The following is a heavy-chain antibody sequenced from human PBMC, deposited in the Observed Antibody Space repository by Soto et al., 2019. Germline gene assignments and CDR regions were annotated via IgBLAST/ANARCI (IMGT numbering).Heavy chain of an antibody. CDR3: AKPPSITIFGVVIMGNWFDP. CDR2: ISGSGGST. J-gene: IGHJ5*02. CDR1: GFTFSSYA. V-gene: IGHV3-23*01. D-gene: IGHD3-3*01. Sequence: GGSLRLSCAASGFTFSSYAMSWVRQAPGKGLEWVSAISGSGGSTYYADSVKGRFTISRDNSKNTLYLQMNSLRAEDTAVYYCAKPPSITIFGVVIMGNWFDPWGQGTLVTVSS.